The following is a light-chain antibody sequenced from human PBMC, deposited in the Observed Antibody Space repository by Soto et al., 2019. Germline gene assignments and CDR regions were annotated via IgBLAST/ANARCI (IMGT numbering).Light chain of an antibody. CDR2: KAS. CDR3: QQYNSYPT. Sequence: DIQMTPSPSTLFASVGNRGTITCRASQSISSWLAWYQQKPGKAPKLLIYKASSLESGVPSRFSGSGSGTEFTLTISSLQPDDFATYYCQQYNSYPTVGQGTRLEIK. CDR1: QSISSW. V-gene: IGKV1-5*03. J-gene: IGKJ5*01.